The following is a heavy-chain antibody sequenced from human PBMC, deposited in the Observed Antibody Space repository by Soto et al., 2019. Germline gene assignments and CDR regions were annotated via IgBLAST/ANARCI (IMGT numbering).Heavy chain of an antibody. Sequence: QVQLQESGPGLVKPSETLSLTCTVSGGSISSYYWSWIRQPPGKGLEWIGYIYYSGSTNYNPSLKSRVTISVDTSKNQFSLKLSSVTAADTAVYYCARRYGWNFDYRGQGTLVTVSS. D-gene: IGHD6-19*01. CDR1: GGSISSYY. CDR3: ARRYGWNFDY. CDR2: IYYSGST. J-gene: IGHJ4*02. V-gene: IGHV4-59*08.